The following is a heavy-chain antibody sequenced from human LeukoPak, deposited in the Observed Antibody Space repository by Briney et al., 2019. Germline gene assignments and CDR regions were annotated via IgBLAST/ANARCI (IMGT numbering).Heavy chain of an antibody. CDR1: GFTFSNYW. CDR3: ARDFWGAYRVDFFDF. J-gene: IGHJ4*02. CDR2: VKQDGSET. D-gene: IGHD3-3*01. V-gene: IGHV3-7*01. Sequence: GGSLRLSCAASGFTFSNYWMSWVRRAPGKGLEWVANVKQDGSETYYVDSVRGRFTISRDNAQNSLYLQMNSLRAEDTAVYYCARDFWGAYRVDFFDFWGQGILVTVSS.